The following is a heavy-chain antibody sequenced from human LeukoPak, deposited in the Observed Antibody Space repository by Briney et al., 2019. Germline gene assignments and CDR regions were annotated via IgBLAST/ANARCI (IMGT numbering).Heavy chain of an antibody. V-gene: IGHV1-2*02. CDR1: GYTFTGYY. J-gene: IGHJ4*02. CDR3: AREMFYYDSSGPFDY. D-gene: IGHD3-22*01. CDR2: INPNSGGT. Sequence: ASVKVSCKASGYTFTGYYMHWVRQAPGQGLEWMGWINPNSGGTNYAQKFQGRVTMTRDTSISTAYMELSRLRSDDTAVYYCAREMFYYDSSGPFDYWGQGTLVTVSS.